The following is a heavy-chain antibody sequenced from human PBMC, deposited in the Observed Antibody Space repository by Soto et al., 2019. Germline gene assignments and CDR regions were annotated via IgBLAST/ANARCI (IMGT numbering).Heavy chain of an antibody. V-gene: IGHV1-18*01. CDR3: ARAGRGPSYYSVDDYYYYYMDV. CDR1: GYTFTSYG. J-gene: IGHJ6*03. CDR2: ISAYNGNT. D-gene: IGHD3-10*01. Sequence: QVQLVQSGAEVKKPGASVKVSCKASGYTFTSYGISWVRQAPGQGLEWMGWISAYNGNTNYAQKLQGRVTMTTDTSTSTAYMELRSLRSDDTAVYYCARAGRGPSYYSVDDYYYYYMDVWGKGTTVTVSS.